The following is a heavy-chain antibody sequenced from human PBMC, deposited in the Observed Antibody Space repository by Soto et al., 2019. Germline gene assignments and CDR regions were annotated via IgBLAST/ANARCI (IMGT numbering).Heavy chain of an antibody. D-gene: IGHD6-6*01. Sequence: SETVSLTCTVSGGSISSYYWSWIRQPPGKGLEWIGYIYYSGSTNYNPSLKSRVTISVDTSKNQFSLKLSSVTAADTAVYYCARALRYRSSSLSFDPWGQGTLVTVSS. V-gene: IGHV4-59*01. CDR2: IYYSGST. CDR3: ARALRYRSSSLSFDP. J-gene: IGHJ5*02. CDR1: GGSISSYY.